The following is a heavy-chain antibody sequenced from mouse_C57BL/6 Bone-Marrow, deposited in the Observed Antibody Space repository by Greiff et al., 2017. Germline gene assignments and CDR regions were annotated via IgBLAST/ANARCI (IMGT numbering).Heavy chain of an antibody. CDR2: INPNNGGT. J-gene: IGHJ2*01. CDR1: GYTFTDYN. CDR3: ARTITTVDY. Sequence: DVQLQESGPELVKPGASVKMSCKASGYTFTDYNMHWVKQSHGKSLEWIGYINPNNGGTSYNQKFKGKATLTVNKSSSTAYMERRSLTSEDSAVYYCARTITTVDYWGQGTTLTVSS. D-gene: IGHD1-1*01. V-gene: IGHV1-22*01.